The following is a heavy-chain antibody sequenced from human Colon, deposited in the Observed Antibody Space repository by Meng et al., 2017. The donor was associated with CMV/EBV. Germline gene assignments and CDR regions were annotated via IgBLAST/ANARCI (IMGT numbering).Heavy chain of an antibody. D-gene: IGHD2-8*01. CDR2: AKNKAWQYGT. CDR1: EFTFGDHF. J-gene: IGHJ4*02. V-gene: IGHV3-72*01. CDR3: VRDGRMYAFDY. Sequence: SLKISCAASEFTFGDHFMDWVRQSPGKGLEWVGRAKNKAWQYGTEYAASVKGRFIISRDDSNGSLYLQMNSLKHEDTAVYYCVRDGRMYAFDYWGQGTLVTVSS.